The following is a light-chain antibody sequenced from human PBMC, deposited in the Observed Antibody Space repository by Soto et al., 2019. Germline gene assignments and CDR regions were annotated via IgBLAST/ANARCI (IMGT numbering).Light chain of an antibody. CDR1: SSDVGGYNY. V-gene: IGLV2-11*01. J-gene: IGLJ3*02. Sequence: QSALTQPRSVSGSPGQSVTISCTGTSSDVGGYNYVSWYQQHPGKAPKLMIYDVIKRPSGVPDRFSGSKSGNTASLTISGLQAEDEADYYCCSYAGSYTFAVFGGGTKVTVL. CDR2: DVI. CDR3: CSYAGSYTFAV.